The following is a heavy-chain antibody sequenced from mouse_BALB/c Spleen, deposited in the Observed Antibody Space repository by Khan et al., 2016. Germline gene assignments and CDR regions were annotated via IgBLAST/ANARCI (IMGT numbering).Heavy chain of an antibody. CDR2: INPYNGDT. J-gene: IGHJ3*01. V-gene: IGHV1-37*01. D-gene: IGHD1-1*01. CDR1: GYSLTGYF. CDR3: GRSPYYVDSSKDGFPY. Sequence: VRLQPSGPELVKPGASVKISCKASGYSLTGYFMNWVKQSHGKSLEWIGRINPYNGDTFYNQKFKGKDTLTVDKSSSTAHMDLLSLTSEDSAVYYCGRSPYYVDSSKDGFPYWGQGTLVTVSA.